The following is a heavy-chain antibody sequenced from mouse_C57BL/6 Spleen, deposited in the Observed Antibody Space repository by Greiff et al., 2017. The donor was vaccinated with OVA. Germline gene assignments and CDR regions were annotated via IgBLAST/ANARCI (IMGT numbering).Heavy chain of an antibody. V-gene: IGHV1-55*01. CDR2: IYPGSGST. J-gene: IGHJ3*01. CDR1: GYTFTSYW. Sequence: VQLQQSGAELVKPGASVKMSCKASGYTFTSYWITWVKQRPGQGLEWIGDIYPGSGSTNYNEKFKSKATLTVDTSSSTAYMQLSSLTSVNSAVYYCARSLCYCGSSSAWFAYWGQGTLVTVSA. D-gene: IGHD1-1*01. CDR3: ARSLCYCGSSSAWFAY.